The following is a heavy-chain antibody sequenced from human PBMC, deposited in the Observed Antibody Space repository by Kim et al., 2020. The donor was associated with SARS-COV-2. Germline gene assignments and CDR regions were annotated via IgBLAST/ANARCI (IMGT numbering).Heavy chain of an antibody. CDR3: ARTPRTDYYDSSGHPRPFDY. CDR2: IYSGGST. V-gene: IGHV3-66*02. J-gene: IGHJ4*02. D-gene: IGHD3-22*01. CDR1: GFTVSSNY. Sequence: GGSLRLSCAASGFTVSSNYMSWVRQAPGKGLEWVSVIYSGGSTYYADSVKGRFTISRDNSKNTLYLQMNSLRAEDTAVYYCARTPRTDYYDSSGHPRPFDYWGQGTLVTVSS.